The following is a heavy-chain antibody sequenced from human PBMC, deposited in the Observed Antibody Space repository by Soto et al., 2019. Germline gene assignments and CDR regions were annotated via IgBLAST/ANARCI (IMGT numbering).Heavy chain of an antibody. D-gene: IGHD3-10*01. CDR1: GFTFSSYA. V-gene: IGHV3-23*01. Sequence: EVQLLESGGGLVQPGGSLRLSCAASGFTFSSYAMSLVRQAPGKGLEWVSAISGSGGSTYYADSVKGRFTISRDNSKNTLDLHMNSLRAEDTAVYYCAKASGWFGEFDYWGQGTLVTVSS. CDR3: AKASGWFGEFDY. J-gene: IGHJ4*02. CDR2: ISGSGGST.